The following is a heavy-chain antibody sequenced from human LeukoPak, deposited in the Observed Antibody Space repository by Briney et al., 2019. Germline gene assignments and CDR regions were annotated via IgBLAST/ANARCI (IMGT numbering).Heavy chain of an antibody. CDR2: ISGSGDST. V-gene: IGHV3-23*01. Sequence: GGSLRLSCAASGFTFSSYAMSWVRQAPGKGLEWVSAISGSGDSTYYADSVKGRFTISRDNSKNTLYLQMNSLRAEDTAVYYCANDFEYSSSSDPDYYYYMDVWGKGTTVTISS. CDR1: GFTFSSYA. D-gene: IGHD6-6*01. CDR3: ANDFEYSSSSDPDYYYYMDV. J-gene: IGHJ6*03.